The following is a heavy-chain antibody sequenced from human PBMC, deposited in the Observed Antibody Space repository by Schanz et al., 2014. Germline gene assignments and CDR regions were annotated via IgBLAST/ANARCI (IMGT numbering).Heavy chain of an antibody. V-gene: IGHV1-46*01. CDR1: GYTFTSYD. J-gene: IGHJ2*01. CDR3: ARLSVAGRPHVNYWYFDL. CDR2: INPSGGST. Sequence: QVQLVQSGAEVKKPGASVKVSCKASGYTFTSYDFNWVRQAPGQGLEWMGMINPSGGSTTYAQKFQGRVTMTADTSTSTAYMDLRSLRSDDTAVYYCARLSVAGRPHVNYWYFDLWGRGTLVTVSS. D-gene: IGHD6-19*01.